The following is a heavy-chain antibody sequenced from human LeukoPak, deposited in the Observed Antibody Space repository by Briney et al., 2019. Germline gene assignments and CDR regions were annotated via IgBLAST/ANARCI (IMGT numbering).Heavy chain of an antibody. J-gene: IGHJ4*02. V-gene: IGHV5-51*01. CDR3: ARTRITIFGVVISHFDY. Sequence: GESLKISCKGSGYSLTSYWIGCVRQMPGKGLGWMGIIYPGDSDTRYSPSFQGQVTISADKSISTAYLQWSSLKASDTAMYYCARTRITIFGVVISHFDYWGQGTLVTVSS. D-gene: IGHD3-3*01. CDR2: IYPGDSDT. CDR1: GYSLTSYW.